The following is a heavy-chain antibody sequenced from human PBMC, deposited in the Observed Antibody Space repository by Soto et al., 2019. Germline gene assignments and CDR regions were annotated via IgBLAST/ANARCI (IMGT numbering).Heavy chain of an antibody. J-gene: IGHJ4*02. CDR1: GGSISSSSYY. Sequence: SETLSLTCTVSGGSISSSSYYWGWIRQPPGKGLEWIGSIYYSGSTYYNPSLKSRVTIPVDTSKNQFSLKLSSVTAADTAVYYCARLWGLTETHGYWGQGTLVTVSS. D-gene: IGHD3-16*01. V-gene: IGHV4-39*01. CDR3: ARLWGLTETHGY. CDR2: IYYSGST.